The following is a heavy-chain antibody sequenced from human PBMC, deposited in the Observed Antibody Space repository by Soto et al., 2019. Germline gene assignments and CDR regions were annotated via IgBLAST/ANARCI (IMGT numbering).Heavy chain of an antibody. CDR1: GYTFSSNG. D-gene: IGHD6-19*01. J-gene: IGHJ4*02. Sequence: QVQLVQSGAEVKKPGASVKVSCKASGYTFSSNGVSWVRPAPGQGLEWMGWISTFNGNAHYAQKFQGRVTMTTDTSTNTAYMELTSLSSDDTAVYYCARLHGYSSGWYDYWGQGTLVTVSS. CDR2: ISTFNGNA. CDR3: ARLHGYSSGWYDY. V-gene: IGHV1-18*04.